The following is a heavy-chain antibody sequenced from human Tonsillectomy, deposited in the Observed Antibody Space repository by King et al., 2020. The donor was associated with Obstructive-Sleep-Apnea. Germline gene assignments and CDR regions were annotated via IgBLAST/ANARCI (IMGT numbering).Heavy chain of an antibody. CDR1: GYTFTSYG. D-gene: IGHD5-18*01. V-gene: IGHV1-18*01. CDR3: ARVAEATQRYGPFDY. CDR2: ISTYKGYT. J-gene: IGHJ4*02. Sequence: VQLVQSGSEVKKPGASVKVSCKASGYTFTSYGISWGRQAPGQGVELMGWISTYKGYTNYAQQIQGRVTMTTDTATSTAYMELRSLRSEDTAVYYCARVAEATQRYGPFDYWGQGTLVTVSS.